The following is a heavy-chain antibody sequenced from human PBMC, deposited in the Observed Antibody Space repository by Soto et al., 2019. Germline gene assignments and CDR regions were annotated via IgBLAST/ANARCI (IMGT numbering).Heavy chain of an antibody. V-gene: IGHV3-30*18. CDR3: AKARTIFGVVMSPCFDY. D-gene: IGHD3-3*01. J-gene: IGHJ4*02. CDR2: ISYDGSNK. CDR1: GFTFSSYG. Sequence: PGGSLRLSCAASGFTFSSYGMHWVRQAPGKGLEWVAVISYDGSNKYYADSVKGRFTISRDNAKNSLYLQMNSLRAEDTALYYCAKARTIFGVVMSPCFDYWGQGTLVTVSS.